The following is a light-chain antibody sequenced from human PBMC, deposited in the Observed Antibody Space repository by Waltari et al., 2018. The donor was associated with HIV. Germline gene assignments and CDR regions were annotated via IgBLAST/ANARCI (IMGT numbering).Light chain of an antibody. Sequence: QSALTQPPSASGSPGQSVTISCTGKTSDVGSYNYFSWYQHHPGKAPKLLIYEVFKRHSGVPDRFSGAKSGNTASLTVSGFQAEDEADYYCTSYAGRNTFVFGGGTKLTVL. CDR1: TSDVGSYNY. J-gene: IGLJ2*01. CDR3: TSYAGRNTFV. V-gene: IGLV2-8*01. CDR2: EVF.